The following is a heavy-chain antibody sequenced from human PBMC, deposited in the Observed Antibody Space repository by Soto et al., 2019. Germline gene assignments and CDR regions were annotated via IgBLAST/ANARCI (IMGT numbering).Heavy chain of an antibody. V-gene: IGHV3-30-3*01. J-gene: IGHJ6*02. CDR1: GFTFSSYA. CDR3: ASEYYDILTGYYYYYGMDV. Sequence: GGSLRLSCAASGFTFSSYAMHWVRQAPGKGLEWVAVISYDGSNKYYADSVKGRFTISRDNSKNTLYLQMNSLRAEDTAVYYCASEYYDILTGYYYYYGMDVWGQGTTATVSS. D-gene: IGHD3-9*01. CDR2: ISYDGSNK.